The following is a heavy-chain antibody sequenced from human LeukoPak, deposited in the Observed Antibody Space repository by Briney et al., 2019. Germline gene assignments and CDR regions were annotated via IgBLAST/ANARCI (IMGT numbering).Heavy chain of an antibody. CDR3: AEASSPITTTDPVDF. CDR2: IIPIFGTT. Sequence: ASVKVSCKASGGTFNRYAINWVRQAPGQGLEWMGGIIPIFGTTNYAQKFQGRVTISADEPTSTVYMDLGSLRSDDTAVYYCAEASSPITTTDPVDFWGQGTLVTVSS. J-gene: IGHJ4*02. D-gene: IGHD1-1*01. V-gene: IGHV1-69*13. CDR1: GGTFNRYA.